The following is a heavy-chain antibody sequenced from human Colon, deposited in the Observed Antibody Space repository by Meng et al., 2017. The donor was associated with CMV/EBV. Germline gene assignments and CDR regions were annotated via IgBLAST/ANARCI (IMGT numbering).Heavy chain of an antibody. CDR2: IYYSGST. CDR1: GGSISSYY. CDR3: ARVEIFGPRGWFDP. Sequence: SETLSLTCTVSGGSISSYYWSWIRQPPGKGLEWIRYIYYSGSTNYNPSLKSRVTISVDTSKNQFSLKLSSVTAADTAVYYCARVEIFGPRGWFDPWGQGTLVTVSS. D-gene: IGHD3/OR15-3a*01. V-gene: IGHV4-59*01. J-gene: IGHJ5*02.